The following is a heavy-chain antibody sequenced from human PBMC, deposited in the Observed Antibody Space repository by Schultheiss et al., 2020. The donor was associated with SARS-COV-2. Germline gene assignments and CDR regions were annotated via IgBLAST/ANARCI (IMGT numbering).Heavy chain of an antibody. V-gene: IGHV3-23*01. J-gene: IGHJ6*03. CDR1: GFTFSSYW. D-gene: IGHD2-2*01. CDR2: ISGSGGST. Sequence: GESLKISCAASGFTFSSYWMHWVRQAPGKGLEWVSVISGSGGSTYYADSVKGRFTISRDNSKNTLYLQMNSLRAEDTAVYYCARDVRYCSSTSCLLNYMDVWGKGTTVTVSS. CDR3: ARDVRYCSSTSCLLNYMDV.